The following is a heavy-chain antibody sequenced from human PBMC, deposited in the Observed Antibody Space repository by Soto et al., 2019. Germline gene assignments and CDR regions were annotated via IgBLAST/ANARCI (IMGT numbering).Heavy chain of an antibody. CDR2: LDSSSSYR. D-gene: IGHD3-10*01. CDR3: ARGIVGDINRADYWYFDL. CDR1: GFTFSSYS. Sequence: EVQVVESGGGLVKPGGSLRLSCAASGFTFSSYSMNWVRQAPGKGLEWVSFLDSSSSYRYYADSVKGRFTVSSDNAKNPLCLQMNSLRAGDTAVYYCARGIVGDINRADYWYFDLWGRGTLVTVSS. J-gene: IGHJ2*01. V-gene: IGHV3-21*01.